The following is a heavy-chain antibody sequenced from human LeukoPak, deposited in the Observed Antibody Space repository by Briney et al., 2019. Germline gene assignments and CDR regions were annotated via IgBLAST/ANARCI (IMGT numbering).Heavy chain of an antibody. D-gene: IGHD3-22*01. V-gene: IGHV3-21*01. CDR2: ISSSSSYL. J-gene: IGHJ4*02. Sequence: GGSLRLSCAASGFTFSSHSMNWVRQAPGKGLEWVSCISSSSSYLYYSDSVKGRFTISRDSAKNSLYLQMNSLRAEDTAVYYCARGGYDSSGHYYKFPFDYWGQGTLVTVSS. CDR3: ARGGYDSSGHYYKFPFDY. CDR1: GFTFSSHS.